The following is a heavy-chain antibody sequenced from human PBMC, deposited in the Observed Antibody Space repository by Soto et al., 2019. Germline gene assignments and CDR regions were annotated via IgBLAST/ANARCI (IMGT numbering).Heavy chain of an antibody. J-gene: IGHJ6*02. CDR2: IYYSGST. V-gene: IGHV4-59*01. Sequence: SETLSLTCTVSGGSISSYYWSWIRQPPGKGLEWIGYIYYSGSTNYNPSLKSRVTISVDTSKNQFSLKLSSVTAADTAVYYCARWLRRNYYYYGMDVWGQGTTVTVSS. CDR3: ARWLRRNYYYYGMDV. D-gene: IGHD5-12*01. CDR1: GGSISSYY.